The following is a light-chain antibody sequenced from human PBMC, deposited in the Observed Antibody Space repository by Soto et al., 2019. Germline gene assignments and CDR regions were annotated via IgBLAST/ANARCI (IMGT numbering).Light chain of an antibody. CDR1: QSISNY. Sequence: DIQMTQSPSSLSASVGDRVTITCRASQSISNYLSWYQQKPGKAPKLLIYAASSLQSGVPSRFSGGGAGTDFTLTISSLQPEDFATYYCQQSFSSPQITFGQGTRLEIK. J-gene: IGKJ5*01. V-gene: IGKV1-39*01. CDR3: QQSFSSPQIT. CDR2: AAS.